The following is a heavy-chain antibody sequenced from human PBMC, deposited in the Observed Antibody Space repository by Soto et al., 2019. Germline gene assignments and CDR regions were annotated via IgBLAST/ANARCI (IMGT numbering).Heavy chain of an antibody. D-gene: IGHD1-1*01. CDR1: GGSVSSGSYY. CDR3: ARGGLGGAENDYYYYYGMDV. V-gene: IGHV4-61*01. Sequence: SETLSLTCTVSGGSVSSGSYYWSWIRQPPGKGLEWIGYIYYSGSTNYNPSLKSRVTISVDTSKNQFSLKLSSVTAADTAVYYCARGGLGGAENDYYYYYGMDVWGQGTTVTVSS. CDR2: IYYSGST. J-gene: IGHJ6*02.